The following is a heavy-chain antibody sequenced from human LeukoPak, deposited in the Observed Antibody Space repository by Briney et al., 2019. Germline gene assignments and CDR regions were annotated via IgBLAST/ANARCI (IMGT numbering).Heavy chain of an antibody. CDR3: AREIMGATNY. J-gene: IGHJ4*02. V-gene: IGHV3-21*01. CDR1: GFTFSSYD. D-gene: IGHD1-26*01. Sequence: GGSLRLSCAASGFTFSSYDMNWVRQAPGKGLEWVSSISSSNSYIYYADSVKDRFTISRDNAKNSLYLQMNSLGAEDTAVYYCAREIMGATNYWGQGTLVTVSS. CDR2: ISSSNSYI.